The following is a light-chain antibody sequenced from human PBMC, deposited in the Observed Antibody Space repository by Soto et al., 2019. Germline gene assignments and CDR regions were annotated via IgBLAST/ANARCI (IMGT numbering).Light chain of an antibody. Sequence: EIVLTQSPGTLSLSPGERATLSCRASQGVSSSSLAWFQQKPGQAPRLLIYGASNRATGIPDRFSGSGSGTDFTLTVSRLEPEDFAVYYCQHYDNSPMYTFGQGTKLGIK. CDR3: QHYDNSPMYT. J-gene: IGKJ2*01. CDR2: GAS. V-gene: IGKV3-20*01. CDR1: QGVSSSS.